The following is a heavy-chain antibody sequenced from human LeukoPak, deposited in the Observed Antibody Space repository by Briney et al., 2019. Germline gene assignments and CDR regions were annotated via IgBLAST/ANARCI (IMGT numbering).Heavy chain of an antibody. Sequence: ASVKVSCKASGYTFTGYDINWVRQATGQGLEWMGWMNPHRGTAGYAQRFQGRLTMTGNTSISTAYMELSSLTSEDTAVYYCAAKGVRTGNWFDPWGQGTPVTVSS. CDR2: MNPHRGTA. D-gene: IGHD3-10*01. CDR1: GYTFTGYD. CDR3: AAKGVRTGNWFDP. J-gene: IGHJ5*02. V-gene: IGHV1-8*01.